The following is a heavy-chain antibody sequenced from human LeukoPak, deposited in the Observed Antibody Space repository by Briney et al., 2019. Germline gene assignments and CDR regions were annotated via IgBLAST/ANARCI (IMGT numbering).Heavy chain of an antibody. D-gene: IGHD3-3*01. V-gene: IGHV4-59*01. J-gene: IGHJ6*03. CDR1: DGSISSYY. CDR3: ARGRRGTIFGVVTSNGYLYYYYYRDV. CDR2: IYYSGST. Sequence: SETLSLTCTVSDGSISSYYWSWIRQPPGKGLEWIGYIYYSGSTNYNPSLKSRVTISVDTSKNQFSLKLSSVTAADTAVYYCARGRRGTIFGVVTSNGYLYYYYYRDVCGKGTTVTVSS.